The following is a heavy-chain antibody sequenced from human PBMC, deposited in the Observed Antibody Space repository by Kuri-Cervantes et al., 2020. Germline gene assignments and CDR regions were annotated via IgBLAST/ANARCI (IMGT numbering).Heavy chain of an antibody. D-gene: IGHD2-21*02. CDR1: GFTFSSCD. V-gene: IGHV3-13*01. Sequence: GESLKISCAASGFTFSSCDMHWVRQATGKGLEWVSAIGTAGDTYYPGSVKGRFTISRENAKNSLYLQMNSLRAEDTAVYYCAQVAVTPIFDYWGQGTLVTVSS. CDR2: IGTAGDT. CDR3: AQVAVTPIFDY. J-gene: IGHJ4*02.